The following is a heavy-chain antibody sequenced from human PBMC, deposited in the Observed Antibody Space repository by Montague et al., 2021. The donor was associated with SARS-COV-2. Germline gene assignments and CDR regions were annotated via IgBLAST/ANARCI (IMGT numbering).Heavy chain of an antibody. CDR1: GFTFSSYE. J-gene: IGHJ4*02. Sequence: SLRLSCSASGFTFSSYEMNWVRQAPGKGLEWVSYISSSGSTIYYADSVKGRLTISRDNAKNSLYLQMNSLRAEDTAVYYCARDQPGTYFIPGAFDIWGQGTLVTVSS. V-gene: IGHV3-48*03. CDR3: ARDQPGTYFIPGAFDI. D-gene: IGHD3-9*01. CDR2: ISSSGSTI.